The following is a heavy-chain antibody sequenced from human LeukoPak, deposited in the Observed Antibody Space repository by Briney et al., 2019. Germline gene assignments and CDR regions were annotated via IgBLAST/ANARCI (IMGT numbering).Heavy chain of an antibody. D-gene: IGHD1-26*01. CDR2: IYSGGNT. J-gene: IGHJ3*02. CDR1: GFTIRSNY. V-gene: IGHV3-53*01. Sequence: GGSLRLSCAASGFTIRSNYMSWVRQAPGRGLEWVSVIYSGGNTYYADSVKGRFTFSKDNSKNTLYLQMTNLRVEDTAVYYCARGVGQDAFDIWGQGTMVTVSS. CDR3: ARGVGQDAFDI.